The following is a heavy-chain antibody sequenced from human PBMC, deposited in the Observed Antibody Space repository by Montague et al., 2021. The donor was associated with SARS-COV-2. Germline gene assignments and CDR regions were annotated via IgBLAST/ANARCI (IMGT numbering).Heavy chain of an antibody. Sequence: SETLSLTCSFSGTTRKNNYYWGWIRQPPGKGLEWVGSLYYSGNAXXSPXXXSRVTISVDTSRSQFSLHLTSVTVADTAIYYCARGIDFGLVASRSHYFDTWGQGTLVSVSS. J-gene: IGHJ4*02. D-gene: IGHD3-3*01. CDR2: LYYSGNA. V-gene: IGHV4-39*01. CDR1: GTTRKNNYY. CDR3: ARGIDFGLVASRSHYFDT.